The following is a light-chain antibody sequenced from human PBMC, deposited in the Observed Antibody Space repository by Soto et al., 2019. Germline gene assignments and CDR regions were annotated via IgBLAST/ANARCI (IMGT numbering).Light chain of an antibody. CDR1: NANIGKNY. J-gene: IGLJ1*01. V-gene: IGLV1-51*02. CDR2: ENN. Sequence: QSVLTQPPSVSAAPGQKVTISCSGSNANIGKNYVSWYQQLPGTAPTVLIYENNNRPSEIPDRFSGYKSGTSATLGITGLQTGDEADYYCVTWDSSLSAHVFGTGTKVTVL. CDR3: VTWDSSLSAHV.